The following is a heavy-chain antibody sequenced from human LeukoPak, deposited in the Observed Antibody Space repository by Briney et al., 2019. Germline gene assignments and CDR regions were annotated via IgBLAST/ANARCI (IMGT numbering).Heavy chain of an antibody. Sequence: GGSLRLSCAASGFIFSSFSVNWVRQAPGKGLEWVSSISTSGGLSSIYYADSVKGRFTISRDNAKNSLYLQMNSLGAEDTAVYYCARGRRVAATGPDAYFFDYWGQGTLVTVSS. CDR2: ISTSGGLSSI. J-gene: IGHJ4*02. CDR3: ARGRRVAATGPDAYFFDY. V-gene: IGHV3-21*01. CDR1: GFIFSSFS. D-gene: IGHD6-25*01.